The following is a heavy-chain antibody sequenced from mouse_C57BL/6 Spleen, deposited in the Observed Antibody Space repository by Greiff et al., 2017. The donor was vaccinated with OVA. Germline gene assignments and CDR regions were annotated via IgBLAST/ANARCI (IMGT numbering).Heavy chain of an antibody. D-gene: IGHD1-1*01. V-gene: IGHV1-55*01. CDR3: ARPYYYGSIDGGFDY. CDR1: GYTFTSYW. Sequence: QVQLQQPGAELVKPGASVKMSCKASGYTFTSYWITWVKQRPGQGLEWIGDIYPGSGSTNYNEKFKSKATLTVDTSSSTAYMQLSSLTSEDSAVYYCARPYYYGSIDGGFDYWGQGTTLTVSS. CDR2: IYPGSGST. J-gene: IGHJ2*01.